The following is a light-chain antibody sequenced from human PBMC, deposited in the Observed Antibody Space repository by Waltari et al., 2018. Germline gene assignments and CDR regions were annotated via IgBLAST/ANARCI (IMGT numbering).Light chain of an antibody. CDR3: QQYGSPPLT. V-gene: IGKV3-20*01. Sequence: EFVLTQSPGTLSLSQGEGGTLSCRASQTVINNHLAWYQQRPGQAPRLLIYGASSRATGIPARFSGSGSGTDFTLTIRRLQPEDFAVYYCQQYGSPPLTFGGGTKVESK. CDR1: QTVINNH. J-gene: IGKJ4*01. CDR2: GAS.